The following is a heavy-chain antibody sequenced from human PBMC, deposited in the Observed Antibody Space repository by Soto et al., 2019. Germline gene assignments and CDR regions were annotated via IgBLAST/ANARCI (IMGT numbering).Heavy chain of an antibody. CDR2: IIPIFGTA. CDR1: GGTFSSYA. V-gene: IGHV1-69*13. D-gene: IGHD6-13*01. Sequence: SVKVSCKASGGTFSSYAISWVRQAPGQGLEWMGGIIPIFGTANYAQKFQGRVTITADESTSTAYMELSSLRSEDTAVYYCAGGMTAAGATTLDYWGQGTLDTVSS. CDR3: AGGMTAAGATTLDY. J-gene: IGHJ4*02.